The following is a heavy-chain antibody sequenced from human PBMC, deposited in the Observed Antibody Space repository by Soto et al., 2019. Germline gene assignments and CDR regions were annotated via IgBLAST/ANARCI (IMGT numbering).Heavy chain of an antibody. J-gene: IGHJ4*02. D-gene: IGHD3-10*01. CDR3: AKMTSMVRGVIFDY. V-gene: IGHV3-23*01. Sequence: GGSLRLSCAASGFTFSSYAMSWVRQAPGKGLEWVSAISGSGGSTYYADSVKGRFTISRDNSKNPLYLQMNSLRAEDTAVYYCAKMTSMVRGVIFDYWGQGTLVTVSS. CDR1: GFTFSSYA. CDR2: ISGSGGST.